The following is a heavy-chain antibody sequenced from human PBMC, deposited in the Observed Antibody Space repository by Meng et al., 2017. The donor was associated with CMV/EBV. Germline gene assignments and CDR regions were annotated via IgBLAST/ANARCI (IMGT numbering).Heavy chain of an antibody. J-gene: IGHJ6*02. CDR1: GGSISSYY. CDR2: IYYSGST. V-gene: IGHV4-59*01. CDR3: GSSTSWDGMDV. D-gene: IGHD2-2*01. Sequence: GSLRLSCAVYGGSISSYYWSWIRQPPGKGLEWIGYIYYSGSTNYNPSLKSRVTISVDTSKNQFSLKLSSVTAADTAVYYCGSSTSWDGMDVWGQGTTVTVSS.